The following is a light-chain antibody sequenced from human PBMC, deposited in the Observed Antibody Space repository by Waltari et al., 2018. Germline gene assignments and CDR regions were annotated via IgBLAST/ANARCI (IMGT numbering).Light chain of an antibody. J-gene: IGKJ2*01. CDR2: GAS. Sequence: IVLTQSPGALSLSPVDRASLSCKASPSLGNNYLAWDQQEPGQAPELPIYGASSRAPGIPDRFSGRGSGTDFTLTITRLEPEDFAVYYCQQYASSVMYTFGQGTKLEIK. V-gene: IGKV3-20*01. CDR1: PSLGNNY. CDR3: QQYASSVMYT.